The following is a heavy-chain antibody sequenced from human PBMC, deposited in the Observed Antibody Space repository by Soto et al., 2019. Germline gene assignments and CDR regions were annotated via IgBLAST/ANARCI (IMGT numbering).Heavy chain of an antibody. CDR3: ARDPCDFWSGQKYYYYGMDV. CDR1: GFTFSSYA. V-gene: IGHV3-30-3*01. J-gene: IGHJ6*02. Sequence: GGSLRLSCAASGFTFSSYAMHWVRQAPGKGLEWVAVISYDGSNKYYADSVKGRFTISRDNSKNTLYLQMNSLRAEDTAVYYCARDPCDFWSGQKYYYYGMDVWGQGTTVTVSS. CDR2: ISYDGSNK. D-gene: IGHD3-3*01.